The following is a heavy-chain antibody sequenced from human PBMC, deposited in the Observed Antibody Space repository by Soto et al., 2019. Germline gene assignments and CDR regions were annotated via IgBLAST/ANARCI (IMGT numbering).Heavy chain of an antibody. CDR2: IYSGGST. D-gene: IGHD3-22*01. V-gene: IGHV3-53*01. J-gene: IGHJ5*02. CDR1: GFTVSSNY. Sequence: PGGSLRLSCAASGFTVSSNYMSWVRQAPGKGLEWVSVIYSGGSTYYADSVKGRFTISRDNSKNTLYLQMNSLRAEDTAVYYCARDFPNYYDSSGPINWFDPWGQGTLVTVSS. CDR3: ARDFPNYYDSSGPINWFDP.